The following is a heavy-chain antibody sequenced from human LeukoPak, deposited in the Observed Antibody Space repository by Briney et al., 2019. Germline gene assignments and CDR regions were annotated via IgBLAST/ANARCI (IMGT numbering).Heavy chain of an antibody. V-gene: IGHV7-4-1*02. J-gene: IGHJ6*02. CDR2: INTKTGNP. D-gene: IGHD2-15*01. Sequence: ASVKVSCKASGYTLSSYGMNWVRQAPGQGLEWMGWINTKTGNPTYAQGFTGRFVFSLDTSVSTAYLQISSLKAEDTAVYYCAGDLTYCSGGSCYRIGMDVWGQGTTVTVSS. CDR1: GYTLSSYG. CDR3: AGDLTYCSGGSCYRIGMDV.